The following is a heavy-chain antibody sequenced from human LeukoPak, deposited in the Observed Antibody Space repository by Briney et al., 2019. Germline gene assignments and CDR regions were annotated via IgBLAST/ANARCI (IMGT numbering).Heavy chain of an antibody. CDR2: ISYDGSNK. Sequence: PGGSLRLSCAASGFTFSDYYMSWIRQAPGKGLEWVAVISYDGSNKYYADSVKGRFTISRDNSKNTLYLQMNSLRAEDTAVYYCASNSGYEKGYWGQGTLVTVSS. V-gene: IGHV3-30*03. CDR1: GFTFSDYY. J-gene: IGHJ4*02. D-gene: IGHD5-12*01. CDR3: ASNSGYEKGY.